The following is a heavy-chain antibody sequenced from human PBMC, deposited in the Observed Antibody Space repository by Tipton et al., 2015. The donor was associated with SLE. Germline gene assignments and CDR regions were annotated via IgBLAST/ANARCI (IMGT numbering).Heavy chain of an antibody. Sequence: TLSLTCTVSGGSIRSSSYYWGWIRQPPGKGLEWIGNIFYSGSTNYNPSLKSRVTMSLDTSKNQLSLQMNSVTAADTAVYYCARAGTRVETFDMWGQGTMLTVSS. CDR3: ARAGTRVETFDM. CDR1: GGSIRSSSYY. J-gene: IGHJ3*02. D-gene: IGHD1-1*01. V-gene: IGHV4-39*07. CDR2: IFYSGST.